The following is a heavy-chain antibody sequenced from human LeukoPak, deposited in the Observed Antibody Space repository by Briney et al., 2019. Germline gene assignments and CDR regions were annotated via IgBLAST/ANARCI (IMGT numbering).Heavy chain of an antibody. CDR2: INPNSGGT. D-gene: IGHD3-16*02. J-gene: IGHJ5*02. V-gene: IGHV1-2*02. CDR1: GYTFTGYY. Sequence: ASVKVFCKASGYTFTGYYMHWVRQAPGQGLEWMGWINPNSGGTNYAQKFQGRVTMTRDMSTTTDYMELSSLRSEDTAVYYCARDNSVGDIAWWFDPWGQGTLVTVSS. CDR3: ARDNSVGDIAWWFDP.